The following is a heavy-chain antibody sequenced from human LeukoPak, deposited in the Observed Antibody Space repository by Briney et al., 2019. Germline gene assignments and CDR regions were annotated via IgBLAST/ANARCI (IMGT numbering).Heavy chain of an antibody. CDR2: INHNGNVN. Sequence: GGSLRLSCAASGFTFSSYWMNWARQAPGKGLEWVASINHNGNVNYYVDSVKGRFTISRDNAKNSLYLQMNSLRAEDTAVYYCAKGNSGSYYDCFDPWGQGTLVTVSS. D-gene: IGHD1-26*01. CDR3: AKGNSGSYYDCFDP. J-gene: IGHJ5*02. V-gene: IGHV3-7*03. CDR1: GFTFSSYW.